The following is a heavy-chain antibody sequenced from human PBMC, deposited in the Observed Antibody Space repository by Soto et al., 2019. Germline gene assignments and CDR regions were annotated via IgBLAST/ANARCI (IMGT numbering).Heavy chain of an antibody. Sequence: QVQLQESGSGLVKPSQTLSLTCTVSGDSISSGGYSWSWIRQPPQKGLEWIGYIYHTGSTSYSPSLKSRGTISVDKCHNQFSLILNSVTAADTAIYYCARAHYGPSGYYFDSWGQGTLFTVSS. CDR3: ARAHYGPSGYYFDS. CDR1: GDSISSGGYS. V-gene: IGHV4-30-2*01. D-gene: IGHD3-22*01. CDR2: IYHTGST. J-gene: IGHJ4*02.